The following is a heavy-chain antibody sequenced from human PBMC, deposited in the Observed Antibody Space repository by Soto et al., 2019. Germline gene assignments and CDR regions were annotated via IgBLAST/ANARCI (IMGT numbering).Heavy chain of an antibody. D-gene: IGHD6-25*01. CDR2: IYHSGST. CDR1: GGSVSSGGYY. J-gene: IGHJ5*02. Sequence: SETLSLTCNVSGGSVSSGGYYWNWIRQPPGKGLEWIGYIYHSGSTYYNPSLKSRVTISVDRSKNQFSLKLSSVTAADTAVYYGARVARLDNWFAPWGQGTLVTVSS. V-gene: IGHV4-30-2*01. CDR3: ARVARLDNWFAP.